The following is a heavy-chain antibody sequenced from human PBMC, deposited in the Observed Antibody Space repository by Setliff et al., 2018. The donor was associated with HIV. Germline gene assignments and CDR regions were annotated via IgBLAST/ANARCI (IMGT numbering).Heavy chain of an antibody. CDR3: ARDRIPKRGYTYREPDFDS. Sequence: ASVKVSCKASGYTFTGYYIHWVRQAPGQGLEWMGWINTGNGNTKYSQKFQDRVTITRDTSANTGYMEVNSLRLEDTAVYYCARDRIPKRGYTYREPDFDSWGQGTLVTVSS. V-gene: IGHV1-3*04. D-gene: IGHD3-16*02. J-gene: IGHJ4*02. CDR2: INTGNGNT. CDR1: GYTFTGYY.